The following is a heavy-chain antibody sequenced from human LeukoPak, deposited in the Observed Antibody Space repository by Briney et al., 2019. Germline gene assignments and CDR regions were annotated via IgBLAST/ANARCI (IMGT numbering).Heavy chain of an antibody. CDR2: IIPIFGTA. CDR1: GVTFSSYA. Sequence: GASVKLSCTASGVTFSSYAISWVRQAPGQGLEWMGGIIPIFGTANYAQKFQGRVTITADESTSTAYMELSSLRSEDTAVYYCAIGPDTMADLDYWGQGTLVTVSS. CDR3: AIGPDTMADLDY. V-gene: IGHV1-69*01. D-gene: IGHD3-10*01. J-gene: IGHJ4*02.